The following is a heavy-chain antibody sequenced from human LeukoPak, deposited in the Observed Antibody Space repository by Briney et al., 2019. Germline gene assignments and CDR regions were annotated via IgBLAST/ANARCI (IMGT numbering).Heavy chain of an antibody. V-gene: IGHV1-18*01. Sequence: ASVKVSCKASGYTFTIYGITCVRQAPRSALEWMGWISAYNGNTNYAQKFQGRVTMTTDTSTSTAYMELRSLRSDDTAVYYCARDKVTGTTGDYWGQGTLVTVSS. J-gene: IGHJ4*02. CDR3: ARDKVTGTTGDY. D-gene: IGHD1-20*01. CDR1: GYTFTIYG. CDR2: ISAYNGNT.